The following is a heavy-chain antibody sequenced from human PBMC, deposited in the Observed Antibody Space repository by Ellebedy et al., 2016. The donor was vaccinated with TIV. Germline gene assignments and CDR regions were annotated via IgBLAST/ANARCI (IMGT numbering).Heavy chain of an antibody. Sequence: SETLSLTCSVSDDSISSYYWSWIRQPPGKGLEWIGYIYDTGTTDYKPSLKSRVSISTDTSKNYFSLKLRSVTAADTAVYYCARHIAVPTPGFEYWGQGILVSVSS. CDR1: DDSISSYY. CDR2: IYDTGTT. CDR3: ARHIAVPTPGFEY. J-gene: IGHJ4*02. V-gene: IGHV4-59*08. D-gene: IGHD1-26*01.